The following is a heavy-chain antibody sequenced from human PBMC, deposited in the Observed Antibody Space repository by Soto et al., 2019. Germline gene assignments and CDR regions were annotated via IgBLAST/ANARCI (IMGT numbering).Heavy chain of an antibody. D-gene: IGHD1-26*01. CDR1: GFTFSSYA. CDR3: GEREGGGGGY. CDR2: ISGSGGST. J-gene: IGHJ4*02. Sequence: EVQLLESGGGLVQPGGSLRLSCAASGFTFSSYAMSWVRQAPGKGLEWVSAISGSGGSTYYADSVKGRFTISRDNSKKTVDKEKKRRGGGGTGVIFWGEREGGGGGYWGQGTLVTVSS. V-gene: IGHV3-23*01.